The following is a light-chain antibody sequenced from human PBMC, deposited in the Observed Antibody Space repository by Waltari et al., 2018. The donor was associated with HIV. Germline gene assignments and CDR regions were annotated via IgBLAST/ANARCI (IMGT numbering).Light chain of an antibody. Sequence: IQLTQSPSSLSASVGDRVTISCRASQDISTYLAWYQQKPGKAPELLVYDASTLQSGVPERFNGSGSGTDFTLSIRCLQSDDFATYYCQQYQTFPRTFGQGTKVEI. J-gene: IGKJ1*01. CDR2: DAS. CDR3: QQYQTFPRT. CDR1: QDISTY. V-gene: IGKV1D-8*01.